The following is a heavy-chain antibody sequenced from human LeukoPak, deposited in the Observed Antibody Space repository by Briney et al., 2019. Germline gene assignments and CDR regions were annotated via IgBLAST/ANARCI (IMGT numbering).Heavy chain of an antibody. CDR3: AELGIPMIGGV. Sequence: GGSLRLSCAASGFTFSSYEMNWVRQAPGKGLEWVSYISSSGSTIYYADSVKGRFTISRDNAKNSLYLQMNSLRAVDTAVYYCAELGIPMIGGVWGKGTTVTISS. J-gene: IGHJ6*04. V-gene: IGHV3-48*03. D-gene: IGHD3-10*02. CDR1: GFTFSSYE. CDR2: ISSSGSTI.